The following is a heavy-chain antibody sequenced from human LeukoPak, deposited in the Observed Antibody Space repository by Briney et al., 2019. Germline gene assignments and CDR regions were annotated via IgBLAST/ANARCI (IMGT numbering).Heavy chain of an antibody. D-gene: IGHD3-10*01. V-gene: IGHV4-59*01. CDR2: IYYSGST. CDR3: ARGGYYGSGNDFRFDP. Sequence: SETLSLTCTVSGGSISSYYWSWIRQPPGKGLEWIGYIYYSGSTNYNPSLKSRVTTSVDTSKNQFSLKLTSVTAADTAVYFCARGGYYGSGNDFRFDPWGQGTLVTVSS. J-gene: IGHJ5*02. CDR1: GGSISSYY.